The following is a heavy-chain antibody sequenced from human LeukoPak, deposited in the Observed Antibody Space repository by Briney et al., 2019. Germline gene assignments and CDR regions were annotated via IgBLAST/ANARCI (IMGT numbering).Heavy chain of an antibody. CDR2: IYYSGST. Sequence: PSETLSLTCTVSGGSISSSSYYWGWIRQPPGKGLEWIGSIYYSGSTYYNPSLKSRVTISVDTSKNQFPLKLSSVTAADTAVYYCARQGAGGYSYGYLMPLYYYYMDVWGKGTTVTVS. J-gene: IGHJ6*03. CDR1: GGSISSSSYY. CDR3: ARQGAGGYSYGYLMPLYYYYMDV. V-gene: IGHV4-39*01. D-gene: IGHD5-18*01.